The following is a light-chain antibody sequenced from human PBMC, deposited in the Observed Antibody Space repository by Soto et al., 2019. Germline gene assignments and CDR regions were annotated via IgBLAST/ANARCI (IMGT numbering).Light chain of an antibody. V-gene: IGLV2-23*02. CDR2: EVS. J-gene: IGLJ3*02. CDR1: SSDVGSYNF. Sequence: QSVLTQPASVSGSPGQSITISCTGTSSDVGSYNFVSWYQQHPGKAPKLMIYEVSKRPSGVSNRFSGSKSGNTASLTISGLEAEDEADYYCCSYAGSSTCVFGGGTKLTVL. CDR3: CSYAGSSTCV.